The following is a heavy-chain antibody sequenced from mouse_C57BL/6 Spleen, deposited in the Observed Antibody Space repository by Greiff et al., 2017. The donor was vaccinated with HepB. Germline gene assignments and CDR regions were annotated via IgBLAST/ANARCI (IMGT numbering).Heavy chain of an antibody. Sequence: QVQLQQSGAELVRPGASVKLSCKASGYTLTDYFINWVNQRPGQGLEWIARIYPGSGNTYYNEKFKGKATLTAEKSSSTAYMELSSLTSEDSAVYFCARELDYDGAFDYWGQGTTLTGSS. CDR3: ARELDYDGAFDY. J-gene: IGHJ2*01. D-gene: IGHD2-4*01. CDR1: GYTLTDYF. CDR2: IYPGSGNT. V-gene: IGHV1-76*01.